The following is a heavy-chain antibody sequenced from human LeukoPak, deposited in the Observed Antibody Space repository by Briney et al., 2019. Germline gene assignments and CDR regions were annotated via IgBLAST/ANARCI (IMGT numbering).Heavy chain of an antibody. J-gene: IGHJ4*02. D-gene: IGHD6-19*01. CDR1: GGSISSYY. CDR2: IYDSGST. Sequence: SETLSLTCTVSGGSISSYYWSWIRQPPGKGLEWIGCIYDSGSTNYNPSLKSRVTISVDTSKNQFSLKLTSVTAADTAVYYCARDGSGGSGWYMGYWGQGTLVTVSS. V-gene: IGHV4-59*01. CDR3: ARDGSGGSGWYMGY.